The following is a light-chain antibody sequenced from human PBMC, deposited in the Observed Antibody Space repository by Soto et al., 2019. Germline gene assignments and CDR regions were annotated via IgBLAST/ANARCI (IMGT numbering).Light chain of an antibody. V-gene: IGLV2-23*02. CDR2: EVP. Sequence: QSALPQPASVSGSPGQSTTISFSGTSGDVGSYSHVSWYAQLPRKDPKLIIYEVPERPSGVSNRFSGSKSGNTAPLTISGLQAEDEAEYFCCSCAGGDTFFLFGNGTKVTVL. CDR3: CSCAGGDTFFL. J-gene: IGLJ1*01. CDR1: SGDVGSYSH.